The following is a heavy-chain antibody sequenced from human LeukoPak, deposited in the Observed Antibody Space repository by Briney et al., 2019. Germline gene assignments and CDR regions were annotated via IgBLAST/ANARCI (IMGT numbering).Heavy chain of an antibody. CDR2: ISAYNGNT. Sequence: GASVKVSCKASGYTFTSYGISWARQAPGQGLEWMGWISAYNGNTNYAQKLQGRVTMTTDTSTSTAYMELRSLRSDDTAVYYCARDDLIAVAGTFDYWGQGTLVTVSS. V-gene: IGHV1-18*01. D-gene: IGHD6-19*01. CDR1: GYTFTSYG. J-gene: IGHJ4*02. CDR3: ARDDLIAVAGTFDY.